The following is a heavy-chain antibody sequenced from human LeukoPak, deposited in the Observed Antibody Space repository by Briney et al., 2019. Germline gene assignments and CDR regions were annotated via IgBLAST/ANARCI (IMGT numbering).Heavy chain of an antibody. CDR3: ARYYYDSSGYYYFDY. D-gene: IGHD3-22*01. Sequence: GGPLRLSCAASGFNFRDYYMSWIRQAPGKGLEWVSYSSGSGSTIYYADSVKGRFTISRDNAKNSLSLQMNSLRAEDTAVYFCARYYYDSSGYYYFDYWGQGTLVTVSS. CDR2: SSGSGSTI. CDR1: GFNFRDYY. V-gene: IGHV3-11*01. J-gene: IGHJ4*02.